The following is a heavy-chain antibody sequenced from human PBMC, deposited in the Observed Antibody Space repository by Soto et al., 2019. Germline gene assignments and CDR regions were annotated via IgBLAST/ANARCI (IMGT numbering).Heavy chain of an antibody. Sequence: QVRLQESGPGLVKPSETLSLTCTVSGGSISRYYWSWIRQPPGKGLEWIGYLDNAGSTIYNPSLKGRVTISVDMSQNQFSLNLNYVTAADTAVYYCARDLWGYCGTDRYPLDVWGQGTTVTVSS. J-gene: IGHJ6*02. CDR3: ARDLWGYCGTDRYPLDV. CDR2: LDNAGST. V-gene: IGHV4-59*01. D-gene: IGHD2-21*02. CDR1: GGSISRYY.